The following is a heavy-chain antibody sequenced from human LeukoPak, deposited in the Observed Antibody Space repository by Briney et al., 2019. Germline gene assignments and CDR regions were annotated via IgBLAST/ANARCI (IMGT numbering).Heavy chain of an antibody. D-gene: IGHD2/OR15-2a*01. J-gene: IGHJ4*02. CDR2: ISGSGGST. CDR1: GFTFSSYA. CDR3: AKLQASSRIRDY. Sequence: PGGSLRLSCAASGFTFSSYAMSWVRQAPGKGLEWVSAISGSGGSTYYADSVKGRFTFSRDNSKNTLYLQMNSLRAEDTAVYYCAKLQASSRIRDYWGQGTLVTVPS. V-gene: IGHV3-23*01.